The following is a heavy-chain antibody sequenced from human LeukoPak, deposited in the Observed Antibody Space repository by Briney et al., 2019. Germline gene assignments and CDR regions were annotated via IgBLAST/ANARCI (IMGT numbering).Heavy chain of an antibody. CDR2: IKQDGSEK. D-gene: IGHD1-26*01. CDR3: AKDRREIVGATFDY. Sequence: GGSLRLSCAASGFTFSSYWMSWVRQAPGKGLEWVANIKQDGSEKYYVDSVKGRFTISRDNSKNTLYLQMNSLRAEDTAVYYCAKDRREIVGATFDYWGQGTLVTVSS. V-gene: IGHV3-7*03. CDR1: GFTFSSYW. J-gene: IGHJ4*02.